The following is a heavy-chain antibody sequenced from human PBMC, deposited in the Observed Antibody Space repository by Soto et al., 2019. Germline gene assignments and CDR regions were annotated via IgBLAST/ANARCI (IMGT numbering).Heavy chain of an antibody. CDR2: ISGSGGST. J-gene: IGHJ4*02. D-gene: IGHD2-15*01. CDR3: AKMPRCSGGSCYTLPDLDY. V-gene: IGHV3-23*01. CDR1: GFTFSSYA. Sequence: EVQLLESGGGLVQPGGSLRLSCAASGFTFSSYAMSWVRQAPGKGLEWVSAISGSGGSTYYADSVKGRFTISRDNSENTLYLQMNSLRAEDTAVYYCAKMPRCSGGSCYTLPDLDYWGQGTLVTVSS.